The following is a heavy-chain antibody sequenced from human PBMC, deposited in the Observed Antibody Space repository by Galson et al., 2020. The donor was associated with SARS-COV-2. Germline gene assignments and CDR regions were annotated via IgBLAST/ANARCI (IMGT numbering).Heavy chain of an antibody. CDR2: ISYDGRNK. J-gene: IGHJ4*02. V-gene: IGHV3-30*18. CDR1: GSIFRSHG. CDR3: AKDSLDYVGPFDY. Sequence: TGGSLRLSCAASGSIFRSHGMHWVRQAPGKGLEWVAAISYDGRNKYYADSVKGRFTISRDNSKNTLFLQMNSLRPEDTSLYYCAKDSLDYVGPFDYWGQGTLVTVSS. D-gene: IGHD3-16*01.